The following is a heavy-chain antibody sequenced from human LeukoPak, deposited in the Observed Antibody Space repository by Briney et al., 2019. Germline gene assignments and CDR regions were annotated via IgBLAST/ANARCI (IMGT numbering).Heavy chain of an antibody. D-gene: IGHD6-13*01. Sequence: PSETLSLTCTVSGASISRYNWSWIPQPPGKGLEWMGYIYYSRSTKYNPSLESRVTMSVDTSKNQFSLNLSSVTAADTAVYYCARGAVWYDYWGQGTLVTVSS. J-gene: IGHJ4*02. CDR2: IYYSRST. CDR3: ARGAVWYDY. V-gene: IGHV4-59*01. CDR1: GASISRYN.